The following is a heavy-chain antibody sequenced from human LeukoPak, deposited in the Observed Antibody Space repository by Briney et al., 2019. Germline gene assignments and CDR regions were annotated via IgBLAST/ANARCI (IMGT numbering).Heavy chain of an antibody. Sequence: VQPGGSLRLSCAASGFTFSSYGMHWVRQAPGKGLEWVAFIRYDGSNKYYADSVKGRFTIPRDNSKNTLYLQMNSLRAEDTAVYYCAKGGRYSSSLLDYWGQGTLVTVSS. CDR2: IRYDGSNK. V-gene: IGHV3-30*02. D-gene: IGHD6-13*01. J-gene: IGHJ4*02. CDR3: AKGGRYSSSLLDY. CDR1: GFTFSSYG.